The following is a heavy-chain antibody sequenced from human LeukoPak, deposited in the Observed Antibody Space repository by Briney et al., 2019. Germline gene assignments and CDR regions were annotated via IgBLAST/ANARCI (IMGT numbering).Heavy chain of an antibody. CDR1: GGSFSGYF. CDR3: ASLKLVAARVYWFDP. V-gene: IGHV4-34*01. Sequence: SETLSLTCDVYGGSFSGYFWSWLRQPPGKGLEWIGEINQSGSTNYNPSLKSRVTISLDTSKNQFSLKLTSVTAADTAVYYCASLKLVAARVYWFDPWGQGTLVTVSS. J-gene: IGHJ5*02. D-gene: IGHD2-21*02. CDR2: INQSGST.